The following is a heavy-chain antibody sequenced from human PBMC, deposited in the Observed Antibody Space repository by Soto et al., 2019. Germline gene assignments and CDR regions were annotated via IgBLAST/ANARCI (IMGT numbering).Heavy chain of an antibody. V-gene: IGHV4-59*11. CDR1: CGSINNHS. D-gene: IGHD3-22*01. CDR3: GRYGHGVNYDSSGALDI. Sequence: SETLSLTFTVSCGSINNHSWSWSRQAPGEGLDCIRFIRYSARTNYNPSPKSRVTITVDTSKSHLSLKLSTVTAADTAVYYCGRYGHGVNYDSSGALDIWGQGTMVTVSS. J-gene: IGHJ3*02. CDR2: IRYSART.